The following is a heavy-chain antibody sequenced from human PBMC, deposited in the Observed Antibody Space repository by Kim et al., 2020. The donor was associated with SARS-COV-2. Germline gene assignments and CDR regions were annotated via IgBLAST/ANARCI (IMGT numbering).Heavy chain of an antibody. Sequence: SETLSLTCAVSGDSITTTNWWSWVRQPPGKGLEWIGEIYHSGNTNYSPSLKRRVTISVDNSKNQFSLRLNSVTAAATAVYYGARLRTDTGSYFRFAYWGQGTLVTVSS. D-gene: IGHD1-26*01. CDR3: ARLRTDTGSYFRFAY. J-gene: IGHJ4*02. V-gene: IGHV4-4*02. CDR2: IYHSGNT. CDR1: GDSITTTNW.